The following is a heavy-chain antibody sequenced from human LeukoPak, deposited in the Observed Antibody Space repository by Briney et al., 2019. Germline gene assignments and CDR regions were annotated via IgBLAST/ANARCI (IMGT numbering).Heavy chain of an antibody. CDR3: ARTIALAGTSHYFDY. V-gene: IGHV1-18*01. J-gene: IGHJ4*02. CDR2: ISVYNGNT. Sequence: ASVKVSCKASGYTFTTYGITWVRQDPGQGLEWMGWISVYNGNTNYAQKLQGRVTMTTDTSTRTAYMELRSLRSDGTAVYYCARTIALAGTSHYFDYWGQGTLVTVSS. D-gene: IGHD6-19*01. CDR1: GYTFTTYG.